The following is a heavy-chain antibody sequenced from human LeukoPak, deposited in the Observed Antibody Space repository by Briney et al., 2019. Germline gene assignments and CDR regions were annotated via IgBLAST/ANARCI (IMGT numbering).Heavy chain of an antibody. CDR3: ARGRGILTGYGREYYFEC. Sequence: GGSLRLSCAASGFTFSSYEMNWVRQAPGKGLEWVSYISSSGSTIYYADSVKGRFTISRDNSKNTLYLQMGSLRAEDMAVYYCARGRGILTGYGREYYFECWGQGTLVTVSS. CDR1: GFTFSSYE. V-gene: IGHV3-48*03. D-gene: IGHD3-9*01. J-gene: IGHJ4*02. CDR2: ISSSGSTI.